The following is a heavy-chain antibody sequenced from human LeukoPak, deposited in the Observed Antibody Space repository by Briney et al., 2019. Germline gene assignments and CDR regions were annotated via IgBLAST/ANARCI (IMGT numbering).Heavy chain of an antibody. CDR3: ARDLHPRLTGHFDY. D-gene: IGHD5-12*01. CDR1: GFTVSSYY. V-gene: IGHV3-53*01. Sequence: PGGSLRLSCVASGFTVSSYYVSCVRQAPGKGLEWVSVIYSGGSTYYADSVEGRFTVSRDNSKNTLYLEMRSLRAEETAVYYCARDLHPRLTGHFDYCRQGTLVTVSS. CDR2: IYSGGST. J-gene: IGHJ4*02.